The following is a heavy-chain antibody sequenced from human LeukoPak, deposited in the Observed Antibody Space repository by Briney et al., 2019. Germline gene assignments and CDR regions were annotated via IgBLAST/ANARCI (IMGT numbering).Heavy chain of an antibody. V-gene: IGHV1-46*01. CDR2: INPSGGST. Sequence: GASVKVSCKASGYTFPSYFMHWVRQAPGQGLEWMGIINPSGGSTSYAQKFQGRVTMTRDTSTSTVYMELSSLRSEDTAVYYCARTYYYDSSGYYYRNPFDYWGQGTLVTVSS. J-gene: IGHJ4*02. D-gene: IGHD3-22*01. CDR3: ARTYYYDSSGYYYRNPFDY. CDR1: GYTFPSYF.